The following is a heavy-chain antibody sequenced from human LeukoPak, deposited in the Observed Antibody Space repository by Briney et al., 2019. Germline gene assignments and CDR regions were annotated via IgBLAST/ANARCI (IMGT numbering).Heavy chain of an antibody. CDR3: ARDDDSSGAHDY. CDR1: GFTFSSYG. CDR2: IWYDGSNK. Sequence: PGGSLRLSSAASGFTFSSYGMHWVRQAPGKGLEWVAVIWYDGSNKYYADSVKGRFTISRDNSKNTLYLQMNSLRAEDTAVYYCARDDDSSGAHDYWGQGTLVTVSS. V-gene: IGHV3-33*01. D-gene: IGHD3-22*01. J-gene: IGHJ4*02.